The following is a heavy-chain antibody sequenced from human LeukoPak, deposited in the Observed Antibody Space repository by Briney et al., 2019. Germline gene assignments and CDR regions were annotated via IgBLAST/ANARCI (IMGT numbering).Heavy chain of an antibody. CDR2: IYYSGST. CDR3: ARDPRSGWFDP. V-gene: IGHV4-59*01. Sequence: SETLSLTWTVSGGSISSYYWSWIRQPPGKGLEWIGYIYYSGSTNYNPSLKSRVTISVDTSKNQFSLKLSSVTAADTAVYYCARDPRSGWFDPWGQGTLVTVSS. J-gene: IGHJ5*02. CDR1: GGSISSYY. D-gene: IGHD3-3*01.